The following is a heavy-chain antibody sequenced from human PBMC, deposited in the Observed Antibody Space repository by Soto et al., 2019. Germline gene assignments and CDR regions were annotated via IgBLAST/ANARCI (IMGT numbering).Heavy chain of an antibody. V-gene: IGHV1-46*01. D-gene: IGHD1-26*01. CDR1: GFTFTTYY. CDR2: INPSGDTT. Sequence: QAQLVQSGAEVKKPGASVKVSCKASGFTFTTYYVHWVRQAPGQGLEWMGIINPSGDTTIFAQKFQGRVTMTMDTSTSTLYVEVYSLRSEDTAIYYCARDNSRSKSWWFDLWGQGTLVTVSS. J-gene: IGHJ5*02. CDR3: ARDNSRSKSWWFDL.